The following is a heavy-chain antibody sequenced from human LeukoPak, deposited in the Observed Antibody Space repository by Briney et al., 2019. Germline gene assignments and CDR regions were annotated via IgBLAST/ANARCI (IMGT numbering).Heavy chain of an antibody. V-gene: IGHV1-18*01. CDR1: GYTFTSYG. Sequence: ASVKVSCKASGYTFTSYGISWVRQAPGQGLEWMGWISAYNGNTNYAQKFQGRVTITADKSTSTAYMELSSLRSEDTAAYYCASPKDYDSSGYIGYYGMDVWGQGTTVTVSS. J-gene: IGHJ6*02. CDR3: ASPKDYDSSGYIGYYGMDV. D-gene: IGHD3-22*01. CDR2: ISAYNGNT.